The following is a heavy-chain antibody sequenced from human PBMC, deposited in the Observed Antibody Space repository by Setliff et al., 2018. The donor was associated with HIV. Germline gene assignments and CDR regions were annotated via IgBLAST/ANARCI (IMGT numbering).Heavy chain of an antibody. CDR2: VSQSGST. D-gene: IGHD3-10*01. CDR3: ARSALWFGEADWYFDL. CDR1: GVSINRTDHY. Sequence: PSETLSLTCSVSGVSINRTDHYWGWIRQSPGKSLEWIGSVSQSGSTYYNPSLKSRITISVDRSKNLFSLKLISVTAADQGVYYCARSALWFGEADWYFDLWGRGTLVTV. V-gene: IGHV4-39*01. J-gene: IGHJ2*01.